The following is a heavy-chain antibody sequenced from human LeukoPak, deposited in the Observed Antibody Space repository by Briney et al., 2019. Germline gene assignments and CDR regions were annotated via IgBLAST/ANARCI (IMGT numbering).Heavy chain of an antibody. CDR2: IYYSGST. D-gene: IGHD2-15*01. J-gene: IGHJ2*01. CDR3: ARSHCSGGSCYLQTYWYFDL. Sequence: SETLSLTCTVSGGPISSYYWSWIRQPPGKGLEWIGYIYYSGSTNYNPSLKSRVTISVDTSKNQFSLKLSSVTAADTAVYYCARSHCSGGSCYLQTYWYFDLWGRGTLVTVSS. CDR1: GGPISSYY. V-gene: IGHV4-59*01.